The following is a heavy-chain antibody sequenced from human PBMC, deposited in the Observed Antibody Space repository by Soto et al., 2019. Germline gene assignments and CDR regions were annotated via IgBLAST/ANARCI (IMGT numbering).Heavy chain of an antibody. V-gene: IGHV3-15*07. J-gene: IGHJ4*02. D-gene: IGHD6-19*01. CDR1: GLTFSNVW. CDR3: TPLALKYNSDWYQLSD. Sequence: EVQLVESGGGLVKPGGSLRLSCAGSGLTFSNVWMNWVRQAPGKGLEWVGRIKSETDGGTIDYAAPVKGRFTISRDDSNNTLYLQMNSLKTEDTATYYCTPLALKYNSDWYQLSDWGQGTRVTVSS. CDR2: IKSETDGGTI.